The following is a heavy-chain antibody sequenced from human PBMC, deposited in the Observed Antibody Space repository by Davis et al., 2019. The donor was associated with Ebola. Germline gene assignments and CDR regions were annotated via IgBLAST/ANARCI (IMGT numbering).Heavy chain of an antibody. V-gene: IGHV3-30*19. CDR2: ISYDGSNK. Sequence: LSCASSGFTLRGYDMNWVRQAPGKGLEWGAVISYDGSNKYYADSVKGRFTISRDNSKNTLYLQMNSLRAEDTAVYYCARGTAMVDWGQGTLVTVSS. D-gene: IGHD5-18*01. J-gene: IGHJ4*02. CDR3: ARGTAMVD. CDR1: GFTLRGYD.